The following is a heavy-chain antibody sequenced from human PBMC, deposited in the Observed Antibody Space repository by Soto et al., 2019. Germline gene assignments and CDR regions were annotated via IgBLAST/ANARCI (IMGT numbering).Heavy chain of an antibody. CDR1: GGTFSSYA. CDR3: ASRIAAATTRSPHAIYGMDV. CDR2: IIPIFGTA. Sequence: SVKVSCKASGGTFSSYAISWVRQAPGQGLEWMGGIIPIFGTANYAQKFQGRVTITADESTSTAYMELSSLRSEDTAVYYCASRIAAATTRSPHAIYGMDVWGQGTTVTAP. V-gene: IGHV1-69*13. J-gene: IGHJ6*02. D-gene: IGHD6-13*01.